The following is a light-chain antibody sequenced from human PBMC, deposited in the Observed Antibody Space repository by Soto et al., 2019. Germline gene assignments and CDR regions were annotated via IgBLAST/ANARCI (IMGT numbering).Light chain of an antibody. CDR1: QYIHTR. V-gene: IGKV3-11*01. CDR3: PQRQSWPRT. Sequence: EIVWTQSPATLSSFPGDRVTLSCRASQYIHTRLAWYQHRPGQAPRLXIYQTSIRAAGIPAMFSASGTGTDCTRTISDVQHEDVAVAYCPQRQSWPRTFCQGTKVDIK. CDR2: QTS. J-gene: IGKJ1*01.